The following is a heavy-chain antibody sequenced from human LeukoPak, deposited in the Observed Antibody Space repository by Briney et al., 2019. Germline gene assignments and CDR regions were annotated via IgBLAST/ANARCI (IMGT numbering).Heavy chain of an antibody. V-gene: IGHV1-69*13. D-gene: IGHD3-22*01. CDR1: GGTFSSYA. J-gene: IGHJ3*02. CDR3: ALSGSSGYFDAFDI. CDR2: IIPTFGTA. Sequence: SVKVSCKASGGTFSSYAISWVRQAPGQGLEWMGGIIPTFGTANYPQKFQGRVTITADESTSTAYMELSSLRSEDTAVSYCALSGSSGYFDAFDIWGQGTMDTVSS.